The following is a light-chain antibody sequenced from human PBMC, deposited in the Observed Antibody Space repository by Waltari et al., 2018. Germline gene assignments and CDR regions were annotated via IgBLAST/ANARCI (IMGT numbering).Light chain of an antibody. V-gene: IGKV3-15*01. CDR1: QSVSSH. CDR2: GAS. CDR3: QQYSDWPYT. Sequence: EIVMTQSPGTLSVSPGERLTLSCRASQSVSSHLAWYQQKPGQAPTLRIYGASTRATGMPARFSGSGSGTEFTLTISSLQSEDFADYYCQQYSDWPYTFGQGTKLEIK. J-gene: IGKJ2*01.